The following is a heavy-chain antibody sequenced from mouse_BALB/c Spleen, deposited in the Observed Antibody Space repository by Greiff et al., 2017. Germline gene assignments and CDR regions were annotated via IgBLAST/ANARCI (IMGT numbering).Heavy chain of an antibody. V-gene: IGHV5-6*01. D-gene: IGHD2-10*02. Sequence: EVQLVESGGGLVKPGGSLKLSCAASGFTFSSYAMSWVRQTPEKRLEWVATISSGGSYTYYPDSVKGRFTISRDNAKNTLYLQMSSLKSEDTAMYYCARHLEYGNYALFAYWGQGTLVTVSA. J-gene: IGHJ3*01. CDR3: ARHLEYGNYALFAY. CDR2: ISSGGSYT. CDR1: GFTFSSYA.